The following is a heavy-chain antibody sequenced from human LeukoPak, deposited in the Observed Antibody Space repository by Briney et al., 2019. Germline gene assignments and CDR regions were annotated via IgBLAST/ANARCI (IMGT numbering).Heavy chain of an antibody. CDR1: GDSFSNYY. V-gene: IGHV4-59*08. Sequence: SETLSLTCTVSGDSFSNYYWSWIRQPPGKGLEWIGYIFYSGNTNSNPSLKSRVTISVDTSKNQFSLRLSSVTAADTAVYYCATWRTAKTGFDYWGQGTLVTVSS. CDR3: ATWRTAKTGFDY. J-gene: IGHJ4*02. CDR2: IFYSGNT. D-gene: IGHD1-1*01.